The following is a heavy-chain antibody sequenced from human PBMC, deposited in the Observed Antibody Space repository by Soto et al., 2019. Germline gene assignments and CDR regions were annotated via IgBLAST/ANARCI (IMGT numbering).Heavy chain of an antibody. CDR3: ASLGYCSSTSCYEDY. V-gene: IGHV4-59*08. Sequence: QVQLQESGPGLVKPSETLSLTCTVSGGSISSYYWSWIRQPPGKGLEWIGYIYYSGSTNYNPSLKSRVTISVDTSKNQFSLKLSSVTAADTAVYYCASLGYCSSTSCYEDYWGQGTLVTVSS. CDR2: IYYSGST. CDR1: GGSISSYY. D-gene: IGHD2-2*01. J-gene: IGHJ4*02.